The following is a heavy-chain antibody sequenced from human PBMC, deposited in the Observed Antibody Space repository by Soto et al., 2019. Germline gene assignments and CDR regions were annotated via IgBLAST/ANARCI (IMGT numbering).Heavy chain of an antibody. CDR3: ARVRSRDGYNTFDP. V-gene: IGHV6-1*01. CDR1: GDSVSSNSAA. CDR2: TYYRSKWYN. J-gene: IGHJ5*02. Sequence: SQTLSLTCAISGDSVSSNSAAWNWIRQSPPRGLEWLGRTYYRSKWYNDYAVSVKSRITINPDTSKNQFSLQLNSLTPEDTAVYYCARVRSRDGYNTFDPWGQGTLVTVSS. D-gene: IGHD5-12*01.